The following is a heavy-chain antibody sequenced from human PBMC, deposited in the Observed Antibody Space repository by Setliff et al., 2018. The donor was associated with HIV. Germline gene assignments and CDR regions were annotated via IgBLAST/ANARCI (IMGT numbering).Heavy chain of an antibody. CDR2: LIPILGIA. Sequence: SVKVSCKASGGTFSRYAISWVRQAPGQGLEWMGGLIPILGIAQYAQKFHGRVTISADTSTTTAYLEVSSLRSEDTAVYYCAKGYYHDSRGYPTGPAFDIWGQGTMVTVSS. D-gene: IGHD3-22*01. CDR1: GGTFSRYA. CDR3: AKGYYHDSRGYPTGPAFDI. V-gene: IGHV1-69*10. J-gene: IGHJ3*02.